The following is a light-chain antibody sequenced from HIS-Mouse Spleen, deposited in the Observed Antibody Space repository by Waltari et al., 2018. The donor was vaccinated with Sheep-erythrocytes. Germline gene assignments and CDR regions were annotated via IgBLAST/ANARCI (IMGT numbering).Light chain of an antibody. CDR2: SNT. CDR1: SSTIGSNT. Sequence: QSVLTQPPSASGTPGQRVTISCSGSSSTIGSNTVNWSQQLPGTAPKLLIYSNTQRPSGVPDRFSGSKSGTSASLAISGLQSEDEADYYCAAWDDSLNGWVFGGGTKLTVL. CDR3: AAWDDSLNGWV. V-gene: IGLV1-44*01. J-gene: IGLJ3*02.